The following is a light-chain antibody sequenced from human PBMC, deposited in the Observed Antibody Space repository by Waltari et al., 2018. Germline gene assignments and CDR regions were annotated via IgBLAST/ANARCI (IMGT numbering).Light chain of an antibody. Sequence: SSELTQDPAVSVALGQTVRIPCQGDRLRIYYSSWYQQNPGQAPLLVIYGKNKRPSGIPDRFSGSSSGNTASLTITGAQAEDEADYYCNSRDSSGNQLVFGGGTKLTVL. J-gene: IGLJ2*01. CDR3: NSRDSSGNQLV. CDR1: RLRIYY. CDR2: GKN. V-gene: IGLV3-19*01.